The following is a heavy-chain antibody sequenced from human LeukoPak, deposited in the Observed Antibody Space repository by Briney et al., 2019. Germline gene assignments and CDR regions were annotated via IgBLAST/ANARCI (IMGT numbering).Heavy chain of an antibody. V-gene: IGHV1-69*13. D-gene: IGHD1-7*01. CDR3: ARVPSVTGTTHWFDP. CDR1: GGTFSSSS. J-gene: IGHJ5*02. Sequence: SVKVSCKASGGTFSSSSISWLRQPPGQGLEWMGGVMPVLGAANYAQKFQGRVTITAEESTITAYMELTSLTSDDTAVYYCARVPSVTGTTHWFDPWGQGTLVTVSS. CDR2: VMPVLGAA.